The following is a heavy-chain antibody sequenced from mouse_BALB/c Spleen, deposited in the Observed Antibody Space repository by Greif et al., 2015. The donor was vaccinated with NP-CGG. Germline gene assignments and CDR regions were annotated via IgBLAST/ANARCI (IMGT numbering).Heavy chain of an antibody. J-gene: IGHJ2*01. CDR1: GYTFTTYP. CDR2: FHPYNDDT. Sequence: VKLQESGAELVKPGASVKMSCKAFGYTFTTYPLEWMKQNHGKSLEWIGNFHPYNDDTKYNEKFKGKAKLTVEKSSSTVYLELSRLTSDDSAVYYCARNYDYDDYFDYWGQGTTLTVSS. V-gene: IGHV1-47*01. CDR3: ARNYDYDDYFDY. D-gene: IGHD2-4*01.